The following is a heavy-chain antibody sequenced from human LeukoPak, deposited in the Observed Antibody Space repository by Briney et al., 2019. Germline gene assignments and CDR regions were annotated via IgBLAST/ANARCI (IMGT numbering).Heavy chain of an antibody. J-gene: IGHJ4*02. D-gene: IGHD1-26*01. V-gene: IGHV3-23*01. CDR1: GFTFSTYA. CDR3: AKDQRQSDVGQLGIVVT. Sequence: GGSLRLSCVASGFTFSTYAFNWVRQAPGKGLEWVSTISTDGAGTHYADSAKGRFTISRDNSKDTLHLQMDSLRADDTARYYCAKDQRQSDVGQLGIVVTWGQGTLVTVSS. CDR2: ISTDGAGT.